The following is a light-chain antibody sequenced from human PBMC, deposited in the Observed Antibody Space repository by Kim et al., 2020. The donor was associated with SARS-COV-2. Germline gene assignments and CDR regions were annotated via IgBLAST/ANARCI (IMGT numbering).Light chain of an antibody. Sequence: SPGQTATIACSADRLGDKYVCWYQQRPGQSPVLVISQDSKRPSGIPERFSGSNSGNTATLTISGTQAMDEADYYCQAWDSGTWVFGGGTQLTVL. CDR3: QAWDSGTWV. CDR2: QDS. CDR1: RLGDKY. J-gene: IGLJ3*02. V-gene: IGLV3-1*01.